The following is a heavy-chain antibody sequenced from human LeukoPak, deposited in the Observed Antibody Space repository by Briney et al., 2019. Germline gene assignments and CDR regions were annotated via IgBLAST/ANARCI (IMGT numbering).Heavy chain of an antibody. J-gene: IGHJ6*03. CDR2: INHSGST. CDR1: GGSFSGYY. CDR3: ASHTPAQFRKYSYYYMNV. Sequence: SETLSLTCAVYGGSFSGYYWSWIRQPPGKGLEWIGEINHSGSTNYNPSLKSRVTISVDTSKKQFSLKLSSVTAADTAVYYCASHTPAQFRKYSYYYMNVWGKRNTVTVSS. D-gene: IGHD6-19*01. V-gene: IGHV4-34*01.